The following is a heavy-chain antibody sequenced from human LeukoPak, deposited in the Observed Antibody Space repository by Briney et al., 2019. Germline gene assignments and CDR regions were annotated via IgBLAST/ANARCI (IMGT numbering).Heavy chain of an antibody. Sequence: PGGSLRLSCAASGFTFSSYALSWVRQAPGKGLEWVSAISDSGDYTYYADSVKGRFIISRDNSKNTLYLQMNSLRAEDTAVYYCSKETATVGGTREYWGQGTLVTVSS. CDR3: SKETATVGGTREY. D-gene: IGHD6-19*01. V-gene: IGHV3-23*01. CDR2: ISDSGDYT. CDR1: GFTFSSYA. J-gene: IGHJ4*02.